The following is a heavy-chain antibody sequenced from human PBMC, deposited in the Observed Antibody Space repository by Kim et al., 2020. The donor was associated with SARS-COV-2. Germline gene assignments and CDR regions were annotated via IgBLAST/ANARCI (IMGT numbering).Heavy chain of an antibody. D-gene: IGHD2-15*01. CDR3: AREIVVVVAATHRSYNWFDP. J-gene: IGHJ5*02. Sequence: ASVKVSCKASGYTFTSYAMHWVRQAPGQRLEWMGWINAGNGNTKYSQKFQGRVTITRDTSASTAYMELSSLRSEDTAVYYCAREIVVVVAATHRSYNWFDPWGQGTLVTVSS. V-gene: IGHV1-3*01. CDR1: GYTFTSYA. CDR2: INAGNGNT.